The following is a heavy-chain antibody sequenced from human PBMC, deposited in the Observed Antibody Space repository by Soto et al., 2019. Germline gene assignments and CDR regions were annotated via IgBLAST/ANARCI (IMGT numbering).Heavy chain of an antibody. CDR3: ARRTVTTWGYFDY. D-gene: IGHD4-17*01. V-gene: IGHV4-39*01. CDR2: IYYSGST. CDR1: GGSISSSSYY. Sequence: SETLSLTCTVSGGSISSSSYYWGWIRQPPGKGLEWIGSIYYSGSTYYNPSLKSRVTISVDTSKNQFSLKLSSVTAADTAVYYCARRTVTTWGYFDYWGQGTLVTVSS. J-gene: IGHJ4*02.